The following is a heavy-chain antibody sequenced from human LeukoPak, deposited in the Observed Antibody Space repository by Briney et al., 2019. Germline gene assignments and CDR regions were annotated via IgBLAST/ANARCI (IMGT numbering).Heavy chain of an antibody. CDR3: TRDFDFSSAI. CDR2: ISPDGSTT. D-gene: IGHD3-3*01. J-gene: IGHJ4*02. CDR1: GFTFSSYW. V-gene: IGHV3-74*01. Sequence: GGSPRLSCAASGFTFSSYWMHWVRQAPGKGLVWVSRISPDGSTTGHADSVKGRFTASRDNAKNTLFLQMNSLRAEDTAVYYCTRDFDFSSAIWGQGTLVTVSS.